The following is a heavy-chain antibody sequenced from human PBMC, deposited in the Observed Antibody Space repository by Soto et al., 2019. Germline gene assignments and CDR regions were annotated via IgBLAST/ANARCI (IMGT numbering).Heavy chain of an antibody. D-gene: IGHD3-16*01. Sequence: ASVKVSCKASGYAFTTYGITWVRQAPGQGLEWMGWISAHNGNTNYAQKLQGRVTVTRDTSTSTAYMELRSLRSDDTAVYYCARFHTPGWRCLHQGLFDIWGQGTMVTVSS. V-gene: IGHV1-18*01. J-gene: IGHJ3*02. CDR3: ARFHTPGWRCLHQGLFDI. CDR1: GYAFTTYG. CDR2: ISAHNGNT.